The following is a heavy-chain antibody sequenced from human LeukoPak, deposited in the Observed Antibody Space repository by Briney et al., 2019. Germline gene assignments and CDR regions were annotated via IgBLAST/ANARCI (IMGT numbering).Heavy chain of an antibody. J-gene: IGHJ4*02. CDR3: AKDTTRDTTMITDY. CDR2: IGWNSRSI. D-gene: IGHD5-18*01. CDR1: GFIFDDYA. V-gene: IGHV3-9*01. Sequence: GGSLRLSCAASGFIFDDYAMHWARQAPRKGLEWVSGIGWNSRSIGYADSVKGRFTISRDNAKNSLYLQMNSLRAEDTALYYCAKDTTRDTTMITDYWGQGALVTVSS.